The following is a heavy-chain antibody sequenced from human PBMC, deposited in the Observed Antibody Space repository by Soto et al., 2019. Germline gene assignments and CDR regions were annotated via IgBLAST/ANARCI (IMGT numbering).Heavy chain of an antibody. CDR2: INHSGST. V-gene: IGHV4-34*01. J-gene: IGHJ5*02. Sequence: SETLSLTCAVYGGSFSGYYWSWIRQPPGKGLEWIGEINHSGSTNYNPSLKSRVTISVDTSKNQFSLKLSSVTAADTAVYYCARGNQYYYGSGSYYNNWFDPWGQGALVTVSS. CDR1: GGSFSGYY. D-gene: IGHD3-10*01. CDR3: ARGNQYYYGSGSYYNNWFDP.